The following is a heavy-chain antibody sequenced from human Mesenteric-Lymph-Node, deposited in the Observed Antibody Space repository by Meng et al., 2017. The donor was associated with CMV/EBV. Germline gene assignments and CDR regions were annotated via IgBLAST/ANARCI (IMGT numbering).Heavy chain of an antibody. CDR3: ARNSAVVPAASYYYGMDV. V-gene: IGHV4-61*01. D-gene: IGHD2-2*01. J-gene: IGHJ6*02. CDR2: ISYSGST. CDR1: GGSVSSGSYY. Sequence: GSLRLSCTVSGGSVSSGSYYWTWIRQPPGKGLEWIGYISYSGSTNYNPSLQSRVTISADTSNNQVSLKLSSVTAADTAVYYCARNSAVVPAASYYYGMDVWGQGTTVTVSS.